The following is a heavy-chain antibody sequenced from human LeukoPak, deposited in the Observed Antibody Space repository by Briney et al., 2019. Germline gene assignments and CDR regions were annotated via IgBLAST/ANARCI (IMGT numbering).Heavy chain of an antibody. CDR2: ISYDGSNK. CDR3: AKANSITIFGVINPVDY. D-gene: IGHD3-3*01. CDR1: GFTFSSYA. Sequence: GGSLRLSCAASGFTFSSYAMHWVRQAPGKGLEWVAVISYDGSNKYYADSVKGRFTISRDNSKNTLYLQMNSLRAEDTAVYYSAKANSITIFGVINPVDYWGQGTLVTVSS. J-gene: IGHJ4*02. V-gene: IGHV3-30*04.